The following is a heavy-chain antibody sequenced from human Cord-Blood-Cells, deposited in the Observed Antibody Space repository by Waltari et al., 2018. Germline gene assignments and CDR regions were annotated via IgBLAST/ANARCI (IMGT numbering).Heavy chain of an antibody. CDR1: GFTFSSYE. Sequence: EVQLVESGGGLVQPGGSLRLSCAASGFTFSSYEMNWVRQAPGKGLEWVSYISSSGSTIYYADSVKGRFTISRDNAKNSLYLQMNSLRAEDTAVYYCARESAWGYYYYYYGMDVWGQGTTVTVSS. J-gene: IGHJ6*02. D-gene: IGHD3-16*01. CDR3: ARESAWGYYYYYYGMDV. CDR2: ISSSGSTI. V-gene: IGHV3-48*03.